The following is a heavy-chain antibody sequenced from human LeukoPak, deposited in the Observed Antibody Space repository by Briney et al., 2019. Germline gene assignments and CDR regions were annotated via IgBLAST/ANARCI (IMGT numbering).Heavy chain of an antibody. CDR2: IYTSGST. D-gene: IGHD6-19*01. V-gene: IGHV4-61*02. CDR3: ARDPGSGWYGVDY. J-gene: IGHJ4*02. CDR1: GGSISSGSYY. Sequence: PSQTLSLTCTVSGGSISSGSYYWSWIRQPAGTGLEWIGRIYTSGSTNYNPSLKSRVTISVDTSKNQFSLKLSSVTAADTAVYYCARDPGSGWYGVDYWGQGTLVTVSS.